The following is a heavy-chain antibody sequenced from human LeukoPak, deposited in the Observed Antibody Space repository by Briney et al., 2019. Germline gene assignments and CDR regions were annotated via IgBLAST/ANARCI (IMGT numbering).Heavy chain of an antibody. J-gene: IGHJ5*02. D-gene: IGHD4-17*01. V-gene: IGHV3-72*01. CDR1: GFTFSDHY. CDR2: TRKKTNSYTT. Sequence: GGSLRLSCAASGFTFSDHYMDWVRQAPGKGLEWVGRTRKKTNSYTTEYAASVKGRFTISRDNAKNSLYLQMNSLRAEDTAVYYCARTTVTTGRTNWFDPWGQGTLVTVSS. CDR3: ARTTVTTGRTNWFDP.